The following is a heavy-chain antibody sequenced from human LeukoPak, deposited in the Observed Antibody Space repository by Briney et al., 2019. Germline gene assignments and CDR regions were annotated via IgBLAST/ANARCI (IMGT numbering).Heavy chain of an antibody. D-gene: IGHD1-26*01. CDR3: ARPIVGANRHYFDY. CDR2: IYYSGST. J-gene: IGHJ4*02. CDR1: GGSISSSSYY. Sequence: SETLSPTCTVSGGSISSSSYYWGWIRQPPGKGLEWIGSIYYSGSTYYNPSLKSRVTISVDTSKNQFSLKLSSVTAADTAVYYCARPIVGANRHYFDYWGQGTLVTVSS. V-gene: IGHV4-39*01.